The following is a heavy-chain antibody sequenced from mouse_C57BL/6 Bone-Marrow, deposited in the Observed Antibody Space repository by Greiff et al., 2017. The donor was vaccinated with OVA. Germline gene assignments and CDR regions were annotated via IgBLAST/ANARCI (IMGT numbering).Heavy chain of an antibody. CDR2: ISNGGGST. Sequence: EVKVVESGGGLVQPGGSLKLSCAASGFTFSAYYMYWVRQTPEKRLEWVAYISNGGGSTYYPDTVTGRFTITRANAKNTLYLQMSRLKSEDTAMYYCARPYDYDDDYAMDYWGQGTSVTVSS. CDR1: GFTFSAYY. D-gene: IGHD2-4*01. J-gene: IGHJ4*01. V-gene: IGHV5-12*01. CDR3: ARPYDYDDDYAMDY.